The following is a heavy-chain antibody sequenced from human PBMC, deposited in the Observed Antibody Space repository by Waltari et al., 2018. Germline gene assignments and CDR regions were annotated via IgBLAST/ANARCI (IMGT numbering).Heavy chain of an antibody. Sequence: EVQLVESGGGLIQPGGSLRLSCAASGFTVSSNYMSWVRQAPGKGLEWVSVIYRGGSKYYADSVKGRFTISRDNSKNTLYLQMNSLRAEDTAVYYCARKVPAPKNWFDPWGQGTLVTVSS. V-gene: IGHV3-53*01. CDR2: IYRGGSK. J-gene: IGHJ5*02. D-gene: IGHD2-2*01. CDR3: ARKVPAPKNWFDP. CDR1: GFTVSSNY.